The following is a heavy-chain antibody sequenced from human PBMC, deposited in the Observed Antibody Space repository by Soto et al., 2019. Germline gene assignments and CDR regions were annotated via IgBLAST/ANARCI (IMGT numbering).Heavy chain of an antibody. CDR1: GDSINSADYY. CDR2: IYYSGSA. Sequence: PSETLSLTCTVSGDSINSADYYWSWIRQSPGKGLEWIGYIYYSGSAYYTPSLQSRVAISLDTSKNQFSLRLRSVTAADTAVYYCARVRMSYYRLDFWGQGALVTVSS. V-gene: IGHV4-30-4*01. J-gene: IGHJ4*02. CDR3: ARVRMSYYRLDF. D-gene: IGHD3-10*01.